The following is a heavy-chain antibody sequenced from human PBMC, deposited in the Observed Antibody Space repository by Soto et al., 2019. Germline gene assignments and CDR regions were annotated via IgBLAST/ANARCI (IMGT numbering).Heavy chain of an antibody. Sequence: QVQLVQSGAEVKKPGSSVKVSCKASGGTFSSYAISWVRQAPGHGLEWMGGIIPIFGTANYAQKFQGRVTITADESTSTAYMELSSLRSEDTAVYYCASDSALTTVDNYYYGMDVWGQGTTVTVSS. J-gene: IGHJ6*02. D-gene: IGHD4-17*01. CDR2: IIPIFGTA. V-gene: IGHV1-69*01. CDR1: GGTFSSYA. CDR3: ASDSALTTVDNYYYGMDV.